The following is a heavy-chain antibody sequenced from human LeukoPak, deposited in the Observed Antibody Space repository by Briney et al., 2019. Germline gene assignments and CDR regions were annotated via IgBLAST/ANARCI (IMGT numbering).Heavy chain of an antibody. D-gene: IGHD5-24*01. J-gene: IGHJ4*02. CDR2: ISAYNGNT. V-gene: IGHV1-18*01. Sequence: ASVKVSCKASGYTFTSYDINWVRQAPGQGLEWMGWISAYNGNTNYAQKLQGRVTMTTDTSTSTAYMELRSLRSDDTAVYYCATTGMATIAPPSNWGQGTLVTVSS. CDR3: ATTGMATIAPPSN. CDR1: GYTFTSYD.